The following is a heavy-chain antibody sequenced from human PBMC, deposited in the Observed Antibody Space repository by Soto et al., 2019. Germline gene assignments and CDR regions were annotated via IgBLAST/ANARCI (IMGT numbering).Heavy chain of an antibody. CDR2: IYYSGTT. V-gene: IGHV4-31*03. Sequence: QVQLQESGPGLVKPSQTLSLTCTVSGGSISSGGYYWNWIRQHPGKGLEWIGYIYYSGTTYYNPSLKGRVTLSVDTSKNPFSLRLSSVPAADTAVYYCARGWTIGWYSFDYWGQGTLVTVSS. CDR3: ARGWTIGWYSFDY. CDR1: GGSISSGGYY. D-gene: IGHD6-19*01. J-gene: IGHJ4*02.